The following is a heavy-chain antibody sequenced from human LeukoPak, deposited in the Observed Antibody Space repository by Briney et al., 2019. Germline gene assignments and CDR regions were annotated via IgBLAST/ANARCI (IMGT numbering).Heavy chain of an antibody. Sequence: GGSLRLSCAASGFIFSSYSMNWVRQAPGKGLEWVSSISTSSSAIYYADSVKGRFTISRDNAKNSLFLQMDSLRAEDTAVYYCARAYCSSTSCFEWGQGTLVTVPS. CDR2: ISTSSSAI. V-gene: IGHV3-48*01. CDR1: GFIFSSYS. J-gene: IGHJ4*02. D-gene: IGHD2-2*01. CDR3: ARAYCSSTSCFE.